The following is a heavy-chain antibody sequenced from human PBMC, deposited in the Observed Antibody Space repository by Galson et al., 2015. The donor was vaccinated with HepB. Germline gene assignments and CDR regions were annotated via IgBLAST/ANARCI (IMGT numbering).Heavy chain of an antibody. CDR1: GFTFSSYA. V-gene: IGHV3-23*01. CDR2: ISGSGGST. J-gene: IGHJ4*02. CDR3: AKRSGYYSRLRPWVDY. Sequence: SLRLSCAASGFTFSSYAMSWVRQAPGKGLERVSAISGSGGSTYYADSVKGRFTISRDNSKNTLYLQMNSLRAEDTAVYYCAKRSGYYSRLRPWVDYWGQGTLVTVSS. D-gene: IGHD3-22*01.